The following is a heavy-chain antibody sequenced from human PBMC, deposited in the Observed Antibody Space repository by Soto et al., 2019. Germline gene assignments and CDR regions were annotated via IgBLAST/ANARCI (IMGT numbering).Heavy chain of an antibody. CDR1: GFSFRTYA. CDR3: AKARSIAAYQTTDFDY. V-gene: IGHV3-23*01. CDR2: ISGSGGGT. Sequence: EVQLLESGGGLVQPGGALRLSCATSGFSFRTYAMTWVRQAPGKGLEWVSGISGSGGGTYYTDSVKGRFTIYRDNSQSTLYLQMNSLRVEDAAVYFCAKARSIAAYQTTDFDYWGQGTLVTVSS. J-gene: IGHJ4*02. D-gene: IGHD6-6*01.